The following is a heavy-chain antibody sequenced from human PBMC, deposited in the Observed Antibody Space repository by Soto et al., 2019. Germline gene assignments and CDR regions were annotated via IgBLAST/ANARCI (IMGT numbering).Heavy chain of an antibody. J-gene: IGHJ4*02. D-gene: IGHD3-16*01. CDR2: ISGGGGTT. Sequence: EVQLLESGGGLVRPWGSLRLSCAASGFTFSSYALSWVRQAPGKGLEWVSAISGGGGTTYYADSVKGRFTISRDNSKNKRFLQMESLRVDDTGVYYCALPRRSSLREGACPGFEYWGQGTLVTVS. CDR1: GFTFSSYA. V-gene: IGHV3-23*01. CDR3: ALPRRSSLREGACPGFEY.